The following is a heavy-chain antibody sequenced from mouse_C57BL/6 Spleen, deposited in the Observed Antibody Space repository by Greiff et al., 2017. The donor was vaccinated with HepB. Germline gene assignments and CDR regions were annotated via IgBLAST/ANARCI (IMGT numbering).Heavy chain of an antibody. CDR3: ASEGSSGTGLFAY. Sequence: VKLQESGPGLVAPSQSLSITCTVSGFSLTSYGVDWVRQSPGKGLEWLGVIWGVGSTNYNSALKSRLSISKDNSKSQVFLKMNSLQTDDTAMYYCASEGSSGTGLFAYWGQGTLVTVSA. CDR2: IWGVGST. CDR1: GFSLTSYG. V-gene: IGHV2-6*01. J-gene: IGHJ3*01. D-gene: IGHD3-2*02.